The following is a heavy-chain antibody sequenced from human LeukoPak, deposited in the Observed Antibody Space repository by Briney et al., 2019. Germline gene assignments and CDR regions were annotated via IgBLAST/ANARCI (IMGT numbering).Heavy chain of an antibody. CDR2: IKQDGSVK. Sequence: PGGSLRLSCVASGFSFSNYWMTWVRQIPGKGPEWVASIKQDGSVKYYADSVKGRFTISRDNSKSTLYLEMNSLRAQDTAVYYCAKDLGSGWQTYYFYYMDIWGQGTTVTVSS. V-gene: IGHV3-7*01. D-gene: IGHD6-19*01. CDR1: GFSFSNYW. CDR3: AKDLGSGWQTYYFYYMDI. J-gene: IGHJ6*02.